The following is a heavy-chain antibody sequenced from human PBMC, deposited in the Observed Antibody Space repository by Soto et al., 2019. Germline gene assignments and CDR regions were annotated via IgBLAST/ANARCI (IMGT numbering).Heavy chain of an antibody. D-gene: IGHD2-21*02. J-gene: IGHJ4*02. CDR3: ARGTSCSGDTCYDLGATKFDH. CDR2: ISHTGSTI. CDR1: GFTFSIYS. Sequence: EVQLVESGGVLVQPGGSLRLSCAASGFTFSIYSLNWVRQAPGKGLEWISYISHTGSTIYYADSVKGRFTVSRDNAKNSLYLQMNSLRAEDTAIYYCARGTSCSGDTCYDLGATKFDHWGQGTLVAVSS. V-gene: IGHV3-48*01.